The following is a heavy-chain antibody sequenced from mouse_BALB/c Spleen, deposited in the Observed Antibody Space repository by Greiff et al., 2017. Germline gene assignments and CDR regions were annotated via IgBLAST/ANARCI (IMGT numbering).Heavy chain of an antibody. D-gene: IGHD1-1*01. Sequence: VQLVESGPGLVAPSQSLSITCTVSGFSLTSYDISWIRQPPGKGLEWLGVIWTGGGTNYNSAFMSRLSISKDNSKSQVFLKMNSLQTDDTAIYYCVRGAYYYGSSYCAMDYWGQGTSVTVSS. V-gene: IGHV2-9-2*01. CDR1: GFSLTSYD. CDR2: IWTGGGT. CDR3: VRGAYYYGSSYCAMDY. J-gene: IGHJ4*01.